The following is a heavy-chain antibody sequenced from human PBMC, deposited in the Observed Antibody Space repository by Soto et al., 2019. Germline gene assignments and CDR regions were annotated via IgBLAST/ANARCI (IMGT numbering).Heavy chain of an antibody. Sequence: ASVKVSCKASGGTFSSYAISWVRQAPGQGLEWMGGIIPIFGTANYAQKFQGRVTITADKSTSTAYMELSSLRSEDTAVYYCARGPELGYRSGGSCYSGYYYGMDVWAQGTTVTVSS. CDR3: ARGPELGYRSGGSCYSGYYYGMDV. V-gene: IGHV1-69*06. J-gene: IGHJ6*02. CDR1: GGTFSSYA. CDR2: IIPIFGTA. D-gene: IGHD2-15*01.